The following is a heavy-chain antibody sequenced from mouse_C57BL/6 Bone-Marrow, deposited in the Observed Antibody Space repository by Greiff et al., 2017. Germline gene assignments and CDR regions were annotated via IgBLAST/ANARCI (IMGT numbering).Heavy chain of an antibody. J-gene: IGHJ4*01. CDR3: ARHYYDPKDY. D-gene: IGHD1-1*02. CDR1: GFTFSDYY. CDR2: ISNGGGST. Sequence: EVQGVESGGGLVQPGGSLKLSCAASGFTFSDYYMYWVRQTPEQRLEWVAYISNGGGSTNYPDTVKGRFTISRDNAKNTLYLQLSRLKSEDTAMYYGARHYYDPKDYWGQGTSVTVSS. V-gene: IGHV5-12*01.